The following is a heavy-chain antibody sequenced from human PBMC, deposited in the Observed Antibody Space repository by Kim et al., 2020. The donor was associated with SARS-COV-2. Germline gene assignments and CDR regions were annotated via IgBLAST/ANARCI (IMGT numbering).Heavy chain of an antibody. CDR2: IIPIFGTA. J-gene: IGHJ4*02. CDR1: GGTFSSYA. CDR3: ARGAYSGSYWSDVDMDY. V-gene: IGHV1-69*13. D-gene: IGHD1-26*01. Sequence: SVKVSCKASGGTFSSYAISWVRQAPGQGLEWMGGIIPIFGTANYAQKFQGRVTITADESTSTAYMELSSLRSEDTAVYYCARGAYSGSYWSDVDMDYWGQGTLVTVSS.